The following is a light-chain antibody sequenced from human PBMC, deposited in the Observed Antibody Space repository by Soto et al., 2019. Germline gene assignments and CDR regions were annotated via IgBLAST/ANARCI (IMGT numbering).Light chain of an antibody. CDR2: VNS. V-gene: IGLV1-40*01. J-gene: IGLJ1*01. Sequence: QSALTQPPSVSAAPGQRVTISCTGSSSNIGAGYDVHWYQQLPGTAPKLLIYVNSNRPSGVPDRFSGSKSGTSASLAITGFQAEDEADYYCQSYDSSLSGYVFGTGTKVTVL. CDR3: QSYDSSLSGYV. CDR1: SSNIGAGYD.